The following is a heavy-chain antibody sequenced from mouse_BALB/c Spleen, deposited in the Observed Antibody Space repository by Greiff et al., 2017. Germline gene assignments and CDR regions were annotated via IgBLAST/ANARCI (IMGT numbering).Heavy chain of an antibody. D-gene: IGHD2-3*01. J-gene: IGHJ4*01. CDR1: GYTFTSYT. Sequence: VKLQESAAELARPGASVKMSCKASGYTFTSYTMHWVKQRPGQGLEWIGYINPSSGYTEYNQKFKDKTTLTADKSSSTAYMQLSSLTSEDSAVYYCARCDGYYVDYAMDYWGQGTSVTVSS. V-gene: IGHV1-4*02. CDR2: INPSSGYT. CDR3: ARCDGYYVDYAMDY.